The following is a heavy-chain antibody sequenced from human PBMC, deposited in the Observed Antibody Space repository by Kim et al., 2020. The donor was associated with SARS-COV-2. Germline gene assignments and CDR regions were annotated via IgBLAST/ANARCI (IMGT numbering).Heavy chain of an antibody. Sequence: GESLKISCKGSGYSFPTYWIGWVRQMPGKGLEWMGMIFPGDSDTRYSPSFQGHVTISVDKSISTAYLHSGSLRASDTAIYYCAISPGYASSWSGFDNWGQGTLVTVSS. J-gene: IGHJ4*02. CDR3: AISPGYASSWSGFDN. V-gene: IGHV5-51*01. D-gene: IGHD6-13*01. CDR1: GYSFPTYW. CDR2: IFPGDSDT.